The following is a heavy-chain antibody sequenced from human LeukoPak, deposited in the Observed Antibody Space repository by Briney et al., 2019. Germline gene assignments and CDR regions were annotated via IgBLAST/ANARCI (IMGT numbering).Heavy chain of an antibody. CDR1: GFTFSSYG. V-gene: IGHV3-30*03. D-gene: IGHD1-14*01. Sequence: GGSLRLSCAASGFTFSSYGMHWVRQAPGKGLEWVAVISYDGSNKYYADSVKGRFTISRDNSKNKLHLQMNSLRAEDTAVYYCASALARRNDAFDIWGQGTMVTVSS. J-gene: IGHJ3*02. CDR3: ASALARRNDAFDI. CDR2: ISYDGSNK.